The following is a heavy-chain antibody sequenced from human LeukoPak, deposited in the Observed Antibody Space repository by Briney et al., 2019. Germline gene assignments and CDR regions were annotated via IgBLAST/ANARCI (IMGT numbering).Heavy chain of an antibody. CDR2: ISAYNGNT. V-gene: IGHV1-18*01. CDR1: GYTLTSYG. CDR3: ARAGYSGYDFSWRYGPFDY. J-gene: IGHJ4*02. Sequence: GASVKVSCKASGYTLTSYGISWVRQAPGQGLEWMGWISAYNGNTNYAQKLQGRVTMTTDTSTSTAYMELRSLRSDDTAVYYCARAGYSGYDFSWRYGPFDYWGQGTLVTVSS. D-gene: IGHD5-12*01.